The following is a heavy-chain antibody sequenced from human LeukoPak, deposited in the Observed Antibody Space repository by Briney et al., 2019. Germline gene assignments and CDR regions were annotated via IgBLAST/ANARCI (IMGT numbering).Heavy chain of an antibody. CDR3: ARRAAGYSSNRFDR. CDR2: IYYSGST. Sequence: SETLSLTCTVSGGSISSSSYYWGWIRQPPGKGLEWIGSIYYSGSTYYNPSLKSRVTISVDTSKNQFSLKLSSVTAADTAVYYCARRAAGYSSNRFDRWGQGTLVTVSS. D-gene: IGHD5-12*01. CDR1: GGSISSSSYY. V-gene: IGHV4-39*01. J-gene: IGHJ5*02.